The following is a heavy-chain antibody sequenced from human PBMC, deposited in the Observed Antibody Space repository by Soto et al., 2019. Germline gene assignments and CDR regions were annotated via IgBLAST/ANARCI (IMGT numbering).Heavy chain of an antibody. Sequence: GGSLRLSCAASGFTFSSYSMNWVRQAPGKGLEWVSSISSSSSYIYYADSVKGRFTISRDNAKNSLYLQMNSLRAEDTAVYYCASVRSGSSDFDYWGQGTLVTVSS. V-gene: IGHV3-21*01. CDR1: GFTFSSYS. D-gene: IGHD3-10*01. CDR3: ASVRSGSSDFDY. CDR2: ISSSSSYI. J-gene: IGHJ4*02.